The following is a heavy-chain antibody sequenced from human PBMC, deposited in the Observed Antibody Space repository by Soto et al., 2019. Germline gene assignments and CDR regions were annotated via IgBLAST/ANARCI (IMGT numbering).Heavy chain of an antibody. D-gene: IGHD3-3*01. CDR1: GFTFRTYT. V-gene: IGHV3-21*01. CDR2: IRGFSPYT. Sequence: EVQLVESGGGLVKPGGSLRLSCISSGFTFRTYTMNWVRQAPGKGLEWVSGIRGFSPYTFYAESVKGRFTISRDNAKNSLYLQMSSLSVEDTAIYFCAKVAYDFWTTYNRQGVHFDSWGQGTLVTVSS. J-gene: IGHJ4*02. CDR3: AKVAYDFWTTYNRQGVHFDS.